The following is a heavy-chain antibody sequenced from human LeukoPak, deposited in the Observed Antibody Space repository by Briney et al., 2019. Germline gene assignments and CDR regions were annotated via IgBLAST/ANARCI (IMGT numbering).Heavy chain of an antibody. Sequence: GASVKVSCKAPGGTSSSYAISWVRQAPGQGLEWMGGIIPIFGTANYAQKFQGRVAITADESTSTAYMELSSLRSEDTAVYYCARDGIRGIAAAGTTWFDHWGQGTLVTVSS. V-gene: IGHV1-69*13. D-gene: IGHD6-13*01. CDR3: ARDGIRGIAAAGTTWFDH. CDR2: IIPIFGTA. CDR1: GGTSSSYA. J-gene: IGHJ5*02.